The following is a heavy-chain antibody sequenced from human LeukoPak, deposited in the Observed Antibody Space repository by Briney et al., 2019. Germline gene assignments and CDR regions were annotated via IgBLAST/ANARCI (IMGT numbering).Heavy chain of an antibody. CDR1: GFTFSSYA. CDR3: AKVGYNFQFDY. D-gene: IGHD5-24*01. Sequence: GGSLRLSCAASGFTFSSYAMSWVRQAPGKGLEWVSTISGSGGNTYYADSVKGRFTISRDNSKNTLYLEMNSLRVEDTAVYYCAKVGYNFQFDYWGQGALVTVSS. V-gene: IGHV3-23*01. J-gene: IGHJ4*02. CDR2: ISGSGGNT.